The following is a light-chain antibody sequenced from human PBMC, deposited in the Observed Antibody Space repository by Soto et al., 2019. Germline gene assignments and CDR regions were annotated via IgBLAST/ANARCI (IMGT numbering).Light chain of an antibody. CDR3: QQYGSSPIT. J-gene: IGKJ5*01. CDR2: GAS. V-gene: IGKV3-20*01. Sequence: EIVLTQSPGTLSLSPGERATLSCRASQSVSSSYLAWYQQKPGQAPRLLMYGASTRATDIPGRFSGSGSGTEFTLTISSLQSEDFAVYYCQQYGSSPITFGQGTRLEIK. CDR1: QSVSSSY.